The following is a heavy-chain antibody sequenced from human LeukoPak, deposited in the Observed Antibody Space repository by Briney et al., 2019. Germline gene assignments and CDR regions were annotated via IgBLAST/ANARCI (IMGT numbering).Heavy chain of an antibody. D-gene: IGHD5-12*01. Sequence: GGTLRLSCAASGFTFSSYSMSWVRQAPGKGLEWVSAISGSGGRTDYADSVKGRFTISRDNSKNTLYLQMNSLRAEDTAVYYCAKDIGYDQALDYWGQGTLVTVSS. CDR2: ISGSGGRT. J-gene: IGHJ4*02. V-gene: IGHV3-23*01. CDR1: GFTFSSYS. CDR3: AKDIGYDQALDY.